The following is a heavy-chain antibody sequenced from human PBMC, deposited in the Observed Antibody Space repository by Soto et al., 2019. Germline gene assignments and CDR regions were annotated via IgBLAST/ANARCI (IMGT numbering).Heavy chain of an antibody. CDR1: GFTFSDHH. J-gene: IGHJ4*02. CDR3: AFVGATRAY. Sequence: EVQLVESGGALVQPGGSLRLSCAASGFTFSDHHMDWVRQAPGKGLEWVGRTRNKGNSYTTEYAASVKGRFTISRDESKNSLYLQMNRMKTGDTVVYYWAFVGATRAYWGQGTLVTVSA. D-gene: IGHD1-26*01. CDR2: TRNKGNSYTT. V-gene: IGHV3-72*01.